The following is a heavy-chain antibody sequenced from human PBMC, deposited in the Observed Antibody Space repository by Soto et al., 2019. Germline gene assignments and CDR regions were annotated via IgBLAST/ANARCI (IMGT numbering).Heavy chain of an antibody. Sequence: GSGPTLVNPTQTLTLTCTFSGFSLSSRGVGVGWIRQPPGKALEWLALIYWDDDKRYNPSLKSRLTITKDTSKNQVVLTVTNMDRVDTAKFYCAHNRGGCSGFDYWGKEIRATFPS. CDR1: GFSLSSRGVG. CDR2: IYWDDDK. CDR3: AHNRGGCSGFDY. J-gene: IGHJ4*02. D-gene: IGHD3-10*02. V-gene: IGHV2-5*02.